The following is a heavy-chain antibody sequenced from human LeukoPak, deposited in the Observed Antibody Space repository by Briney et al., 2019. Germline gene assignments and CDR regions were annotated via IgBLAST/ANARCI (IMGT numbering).Heavy chain of an antibody. Sequence: PSETLSLTCTVSGGSFSSYYWSWIRQPAGKGLEWIGRIYTSGSTNYNSSLKSRVTMSADTSKNQVSLKLSSVTAADTAVYYCATGDGYNSFDYWGQGTLVTVSS. J-gene: IGHJ4*02. V-gene: IGHV4-4*07. CDR3: ATGDGYNSFDY. CDR2: IYTSGST. CDR1: GGSFSSYY. D-gene: IGHD5-24*01.